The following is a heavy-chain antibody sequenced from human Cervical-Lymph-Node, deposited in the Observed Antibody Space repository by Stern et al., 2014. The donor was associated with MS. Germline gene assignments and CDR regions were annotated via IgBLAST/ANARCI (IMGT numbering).Heavy chain of an antibody. CDR2: IWYDGSNE. J-gene: IGHJ4*02. CDR1: GFTFNKYG. V-gene: IGHV3-33*01. CDR3: TRGDVQKYGDY. Sequence: VQLVESGGGVVQPGTSLRLSCAASGFTFNKYGMHWVRQAPGKGLEWVAVIWYDGSNEDYADYVKGRFTISRDISKNTLYLQMNSLRVEDTAVYYCTRGDVQKYGDYWGQGTLVTVSS. D-gene: IGHD3-10*01.